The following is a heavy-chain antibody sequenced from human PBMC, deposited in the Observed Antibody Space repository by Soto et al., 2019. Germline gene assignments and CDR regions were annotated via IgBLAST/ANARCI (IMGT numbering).Heavy chain of an antibody. CDR3: ATMGTPATGLYYFDY. D-gene: IGHD2-15*01. Sequence: SSETLSLTCTVSGGSISSCFWNWIRQSPEKGLEWIGYIYYSGSTNYNPSLKSRVTISVDTSKNQFSLKLSSVTAADTAVYYCATMGTPATGLYYFDYWGQGTLVTVSS. CDR2: IYYSGST. V-gene: IGHV4-59*01. CDR1: GGSISSCF. J-gene: IGHJ4*02.